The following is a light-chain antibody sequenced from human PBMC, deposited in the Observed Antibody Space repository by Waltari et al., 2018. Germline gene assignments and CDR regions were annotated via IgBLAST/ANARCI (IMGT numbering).Light chain of an antibody. CDR1: QRISSY. CDR2: AAS. V-gene: IGKV1-39*01. J-gene: IGKJ1*01. CDR3: QQTYSNFRT. Sequence: DIQMTQSPSSLSASVGDSATIACRASQRISSYLNWYQQKPGQAPKLLIYAASRLESGVPSRFSGSGFGTDFTLTINSLQPEDFAVYYCQQTYSNFRTFGQGTKVDVK.